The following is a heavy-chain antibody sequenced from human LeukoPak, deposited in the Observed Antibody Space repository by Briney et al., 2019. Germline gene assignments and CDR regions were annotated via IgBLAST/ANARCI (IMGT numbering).Heavy chain of an antibody. Sequence: GGSLRLSCAASGFTFSDYYMSWIRQAPGKGLEWVSYISSSGSTIYYADSVKGRFTISRDNSKNTLYLQMNSLRAEDTAVYYCAKDQQLHYYGSGELDYWGQGTLVTVSS. J-gene: IGHJ4*02. CDR2: ISSSGSTI. CDR1: GFTFSDYY. CDR3: AKDQQLHYYGSGELDY. V-gene: IGHV3-11*04. D-gene: IGHD3-10*01.